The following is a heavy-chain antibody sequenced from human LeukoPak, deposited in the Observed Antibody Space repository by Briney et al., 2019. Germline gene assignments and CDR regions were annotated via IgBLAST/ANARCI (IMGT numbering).Heavy chain of an antibody. CDR3: ARVLTYYDFWSGPYYYYYYMDV. J-gene: IGHJ6*03. CDR1: GFTFSDFS. Sequence: GGSLRLSCAASGFTFSDFSMNWVRQAPGKGLEWVSYISSTGSTIYYEDSVKGRFAISRDNTKKSLHLQMNSLRAEDTAVYYCARVLTYYDFWSGPYYYYYYMDVWGKGTTVTVSS. CDR2: ISSTGSTI. V-gene: IGHV3-48*04. D-gene: IGHD3-3*01.